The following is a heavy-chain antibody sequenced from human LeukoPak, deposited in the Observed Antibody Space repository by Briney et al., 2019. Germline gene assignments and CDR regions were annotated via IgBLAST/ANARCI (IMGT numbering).Heavy chain of an antibody. CDR2: IYAPGSS. J-gene: IGHJ4*02. D-gene: IGHD2-15*01. Sequence: SETLSLTCTVSGDSISGYYWAWIRQPAGKGLEWIGHIYAPGSSNYSPSFKSRVTMSIDMSNNQFSLRLNSVTTADTAMYYCARDLEDFDSPANDYWGQGTHVIVSP. CDR1: GDSISGYY. CDR3: ARDLEDFDSPANDY. V-gene: IGHV4-4*07.